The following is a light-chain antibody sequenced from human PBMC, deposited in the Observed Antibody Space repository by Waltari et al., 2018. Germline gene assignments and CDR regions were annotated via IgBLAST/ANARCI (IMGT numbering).Light chain of an antibody. CDR1: QSVVSNY. CDR3: QQYGTSSS. V-gene: IGKV3-20*01. CDR2: GSS. Sequence: DIVLTQSPGTLSLSPGERATLSCRASQSVVSNYLVWYQQKPGQAPRLLIYGSSNRPTGIPDRFTGSGSGTDFTLTISRLEPEDFAVYYCQQYGTSSSFGQGTRLEIK. J-gene: IGKJ5*01.